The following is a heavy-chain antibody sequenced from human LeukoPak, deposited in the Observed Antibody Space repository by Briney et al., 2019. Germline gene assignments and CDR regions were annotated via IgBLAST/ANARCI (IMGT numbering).Heavy chain of an antibody. Sequence: SGGSLRLSCAASGFTFSSYAMNWVRQAPGKGLEWVSSISSSSSYIYYADSVKGRFTISRDNAKNSLYLQMNSLRAEDTAVYYCARDLVVAATSSSDAFDIWGQGTMVTVSS. J-gene: IGHJ3*02. D-gene: IGHD2-15*01. CDR1: GFTFSSYA. CDR3: ARDLVVAATSSSDAFDI. CDR2: ISSSSSYI. V-gene: IGHV3-21*01.